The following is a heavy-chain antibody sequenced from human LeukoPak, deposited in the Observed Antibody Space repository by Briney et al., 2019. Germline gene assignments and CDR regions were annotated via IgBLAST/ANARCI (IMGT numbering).Heavy chain of an antibody. CDR2: IIPIFGTA. V-gene: IGHV1-69*05. CDR1: GGTFSSYA. D-gene: IGHD1-7*01. J-gene: IGHJ6*03. CDR3: AREGLQTYNWNYYVGNYYYYYMDV. Sequence: SVKVSCKASGGTFSSYAISWVRQAPGQGLEWMGRIIPIFGTANYAQKFKGRVTITTDESTSTDYMELSSLRSEDTAVYYCAREGLQTYNWNYYVGNYYYYYMDVWGKGTTVTVSS.